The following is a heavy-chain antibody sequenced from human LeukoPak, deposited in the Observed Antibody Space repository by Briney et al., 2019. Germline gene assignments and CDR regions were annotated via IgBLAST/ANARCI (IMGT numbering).Heavy chain of an antibody. D-gene: IGHD4-11*01. CDR3: ATSAGDYRAGHYYYMGV. V-gene: IGHV1-2*02. J-gene: IGHJ6*03. Sequence: EASVKVSCKASGYTFTGYYFHWVRQAPGQGLEWTGWINPNTADTNYAQKFLGGVTLTWDTSISTAYMELNRLTSDDTAVYYCATSAGDYRAGHYYYMGVWGKGTSVTVSS. CDR1: GYTFTGYY. CDR2: INPNTADT.